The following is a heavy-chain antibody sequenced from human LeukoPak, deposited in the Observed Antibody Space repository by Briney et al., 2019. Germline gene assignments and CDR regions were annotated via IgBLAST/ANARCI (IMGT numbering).Heavy chain of an antibody. CDR2: IKQDVSEK. D-gene: IGHD6-13*01. Sequence: GGSLRLSCAASGFTFSSYWMSWVRQAPGKGLEWVANIKQDVSEKYYVDSVKGRFTISRDNAKNSLYLQMNSLRAEDTAVYYCARDRTLAAAGTGHFDYWGQGTLVTVSS. CDR1: GFTFSSYW. V-gene: IGHV3-7*01. J-gene: IGHJ4*02. CDR3: ARDRTLAAAGTGHFDY.